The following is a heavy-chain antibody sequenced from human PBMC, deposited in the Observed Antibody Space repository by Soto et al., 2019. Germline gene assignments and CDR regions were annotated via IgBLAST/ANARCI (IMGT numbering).Heavy chain of an antibody. Sequence: SETLSLTCTVSGGSISSYYWSWIRQPPGKGLEWIGYIYYSGSTNYNPSLKSRVTISVDTSKNQFSLKLSSVTAADTAVYYCGRNRANYWYDPWGQLALVTVSS. CDR3: GRNRANYWYDP. J-gene: IGHJ5*02. V-gene: IGHV4-59*01. CDR1: GGSISSYY. CDR2: IYYSGST.